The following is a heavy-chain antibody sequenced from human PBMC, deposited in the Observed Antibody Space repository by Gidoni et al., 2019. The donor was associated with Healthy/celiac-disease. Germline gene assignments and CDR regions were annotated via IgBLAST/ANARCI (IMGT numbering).Heavy chain of an antibody. CDR1: GFTFRSYS. D-gene: IGHD6-6*01. CDR2: ISSSSSYI. Sequence: EVQLVESGGGLVKPGGSLRLPCSASGFTFRSYSMNWVRQAPGKGLEWGSSISSSSSYIYYADSVKGRFTISRDNAKNSLYLQMNSLRAEDTAVYYCARVLRAARAYYFDYWGQGTLVTVSS. J-gene: IGHJ4*02. V-gene: IGHV3-21*01. CDR3: ARVLRAARAYYFDY.